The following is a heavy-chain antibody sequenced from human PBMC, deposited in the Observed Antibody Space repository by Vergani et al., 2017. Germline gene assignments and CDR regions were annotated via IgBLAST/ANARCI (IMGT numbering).Heavy chain of an antibody. J-gene: IGHJ3*02. Sequence: QVQLVQSGAEVKKPGASVKVSCKASGYTFTGYYMHWVRQAPGQGLEWMGWINPNSGGTNYAQKFQGRVTMTRDTSISTAYMELNSLRAEDTAVYYCARDYDFWSGYHDAFDIWGQGTMVTVSS. CDR1: GYTFTGYY. CDR2: INPNSGGT. V-gene: IGHV1-2*02. CDR3: ARDYDFWSGYHDAFDI. D-gene: IGHD3-3*01.